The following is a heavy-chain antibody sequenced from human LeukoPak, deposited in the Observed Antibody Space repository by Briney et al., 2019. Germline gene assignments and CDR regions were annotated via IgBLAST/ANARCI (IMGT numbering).Heavy chain of an antibody. J-gene: IGHJ4*02. D-gene: IGHD6-6*01. CDR3: AAARPHSSSSFDY. Sequence: SETLSLTCAVHGGSFSGYSWHWIRQSPGKGLEWIGEINRSGTTNYNESLKSRVTMSVDTSKIQFSLRLNSVTAADTAVYYCAAARPHSSSSFDYWGQGTLVTVSS. CDR1: GGSFSGYS. V-gene: IGHV4-34*01. CDR2: INRSGTT.